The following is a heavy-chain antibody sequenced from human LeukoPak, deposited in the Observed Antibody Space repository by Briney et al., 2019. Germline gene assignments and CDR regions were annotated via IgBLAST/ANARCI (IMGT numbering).Heavy chain of an antibody. J-gene: IGHJ4*02. Sequence: GGSLRLSCAASGFTFSSYSMNWVRQAPGKGLEWVSSISSSSSYIYYADSVKGRFTISRDNAKNSLYLQMNSLRAEDTAVYYCASTGYSSSWCGVAFDYWGQGTLVTVSS. CDR3: ASTGYSSSWCGVAFDY. CDR1: GFTFSSYS. V-gene: IGHV3-21*01. D-gene: IGHD6-13*01. CDR2: ISSSSSYI.